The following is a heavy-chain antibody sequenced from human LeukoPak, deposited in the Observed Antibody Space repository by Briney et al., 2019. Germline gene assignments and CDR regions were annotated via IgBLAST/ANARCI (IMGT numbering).Heavy chain of an antibody. J-gene: IGHJ4*02. CDR2: ISSGSNTI. CDR3: ATPFDY. Sequence: GGSLRLSCAASGFTFCTYSMNWVRQAPGKGLEWVSYISSGSNTIYYADSVKGRFTISRDNAKNSLYLQMNSLRAEDTAVYYCATPFDYWGQGTLVTVSS. CDR1: GFTFCTYS. V-gene: IGHV3-48*01.